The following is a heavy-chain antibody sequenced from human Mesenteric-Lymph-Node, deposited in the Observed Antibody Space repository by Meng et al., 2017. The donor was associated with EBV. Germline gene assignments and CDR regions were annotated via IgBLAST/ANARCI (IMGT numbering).Heavy chain of an antibody. Sequence: QVQLQQWGAGRLQASEPLSLTCAVYGGSFSGYYWSWIRQPPGKGLEWIGEISHSGSSNYNVSLKSRVTMSIDTSKNQFSLKLSSVTVADTAVYYCARYSSSWEKYFQYWGRGSLVTVS. CDR1: GGSFSGYY. J-gene: IGHJ1*01. V-gene: IGHV4-34*01. CDR2: ISHSGSS. CDR3: ARYSSSWEKYFQY. D-gene: IGHD1-26*01.